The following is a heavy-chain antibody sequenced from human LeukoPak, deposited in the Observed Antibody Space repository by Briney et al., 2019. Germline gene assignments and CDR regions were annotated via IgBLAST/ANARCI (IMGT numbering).Heavy chain of an antibody. CDR3: AASFRTSFDY. D-gene: IGHD2-2*01. Sequence: GGSLRLSCAASGFTVSSNYMSWVRQAPRKGLEWVSVIYSGGSTYYADSVKGRFTISRDNSKNTLYLQMNSLRAEDTAVYYCAASFRTSFDYWGQGTLVTVSS. V-gene: IGHV3-66*01. CDR1: GFTVSSNY. CDR2: IYSGGST. J-gene: IGHJ4*02.